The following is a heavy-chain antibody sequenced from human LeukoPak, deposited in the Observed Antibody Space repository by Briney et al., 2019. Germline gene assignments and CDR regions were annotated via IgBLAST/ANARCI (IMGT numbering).Heavy chain of an antibody. D-gene: IGHD1-7*01. CDR1: GFTFGDYA. CDR3: TRVPWVYNWNYASDY. CDR2: IRSKAYGGTT. Sequence: QPGRSLRLSCTASGFTFGDYAMSWVRQAPGKGLEWVGFIRSKAYGGTTEYAASVKGRFTISRDDSKSIAYLQMNSLKTEDTAVYYCTRVPWVYNWNYASDYWGQGTLVTVSS. V-gene: IGHV3-49*04. J-gene: IGHJ4*02.